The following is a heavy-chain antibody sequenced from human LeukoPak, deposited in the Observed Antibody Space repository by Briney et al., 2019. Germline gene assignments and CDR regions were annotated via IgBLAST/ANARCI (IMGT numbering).Heavy chain of an antibody. D-gene: IGHD1-14*01. V-gene: IGHV3-21*06. CDR2: ICHTGYER. CDR3: ATETNGRHYDY. J-gene: IGHJ4*02. CDR1: GLTFSTSG. Sequence: GGSLRLSCTASGLTFSTSGFNWVRHAPGKGLECVAYICHTGYERHHADSIKGRFTISKDNANNFLYLQMNSLRAEDTAVYYCATETNGRHYDYWGQGTLLTVSS.